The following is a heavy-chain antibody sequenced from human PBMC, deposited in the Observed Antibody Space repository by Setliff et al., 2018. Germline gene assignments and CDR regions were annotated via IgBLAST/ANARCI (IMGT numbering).Heavy chain of an antibody. J-gene: IGHJ4*02. CDR3: ARDPPHDFWSGGPYYFDN. CDR1: GGTFSSYA. CDR2: IIPIFGTA. V-gene: IGHV1-69*06. D-gene: IGHD3-3*01. Sequence: SVKVSCKASGGTFSSYAISWVRQAPGQGLEWMGRIIPIFGTANYAQKFQGRVTITADKSTSTAYMELSSLRSEDTAVYYCARDPPHDFWSGGPYYFDNWGQGTLVTVS.